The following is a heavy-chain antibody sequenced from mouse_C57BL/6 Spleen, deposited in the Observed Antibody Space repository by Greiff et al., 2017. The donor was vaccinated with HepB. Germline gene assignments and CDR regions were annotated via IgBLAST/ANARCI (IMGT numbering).Heavy chain of an antibody. CDR3: ARGYYGLDY. CDR2: IDPSDSET. CDR1: GYTFTSYW. J-gene: IGHJ2*01. Sequence: QVHVKQPGAELVRPGSSVKLSCKASGYTFTSYWMHWVKQRPIQGLEWIGNIDPSDSETHYNQKFKDKATLTVDKSSSTAYMQLSSLTSEDSAVYYCARGYYGLDYWGQGTTLTVSS. V-gene: IGHV1-52*01. D-gene: IGHD2-1*01.